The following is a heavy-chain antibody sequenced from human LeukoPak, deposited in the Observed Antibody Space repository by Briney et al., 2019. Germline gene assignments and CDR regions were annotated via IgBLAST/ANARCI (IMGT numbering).Heavy chain of an antibody. J-gene: IGHJ4*02. Sequence: SETLSLTCAVSGGSISSSNWWSWVRQPPGKGLEWIGEIYHSGSTNYSPSLKSRVTISVDKSKNQFSLKLSSVTAADTAVYYCARVPYYYDSSGYYPPDYWGQGTLVTVSS. CDR2: IYHSGST. CDR3: ARVPYYYDSSGYYPPDY. V-gene: IGHV4-4*02. CDR1: GGSISSSNW. D-gene: IGHD3-22*01.